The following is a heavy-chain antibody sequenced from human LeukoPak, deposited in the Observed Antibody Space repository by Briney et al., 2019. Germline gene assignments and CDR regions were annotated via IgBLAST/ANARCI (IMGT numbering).Heavy chain of an antibody. CDR2: INPNSGGT. D-gene: IGHD6-25*01. CDR3: AREYRGSGRPDAFDI. Sequence: ASVKVSCKASGYTFTGYYMHWVRQAPGQGLEWMGWINPNSGGTNYAQKFQGRVTMTKDTSTSTVYMDLSSLRSEDTAVYYCAREYRGSGRPDAFDIWGQGTMVTVSS. CDR1: GYTFTGYY. V-gene: IGHV1-2*02. J-gene: IGHJ3*02.